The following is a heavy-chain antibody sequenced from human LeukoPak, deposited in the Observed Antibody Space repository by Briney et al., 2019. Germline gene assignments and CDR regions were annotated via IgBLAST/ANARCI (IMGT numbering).Heavy chain of an antibody. CDR3: AEFYGSGTYTFDY. V-gene: IGHV3-66*02. Sequence: GGSLRLSCAAPGFTVSSNYMSWVRQAPGKGLEWVSVIYTGGTTYYADSVKGRFTISRDNSKNTLYLQMNSLRAEDTAVYYCAEFYGSGTYTFDYWGQGTLVTVSS. J-gene: IGHJ4*02. D-gene: IGHD3-10*01. CDR1: GFTVSSNY. CDR2: IYTGGTT.